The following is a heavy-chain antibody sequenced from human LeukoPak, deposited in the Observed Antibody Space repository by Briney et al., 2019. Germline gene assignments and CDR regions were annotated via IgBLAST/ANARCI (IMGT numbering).Heavy chain of an antibody. V-gene: IGHV4-34*01. CDR1: GGSFSGYY. CDR2: IYHSGST. Sequence: KPSETLSLTCAVYGGSFSGYYWSWIRQPPGKGLEWIGEIYHSGSTNYNPSLKSRVTISVDTSKNHFSLKLSSVTAADTAVYYCARTTMVRGTYYMDVWGKGTTVTISS. D-gene: IGHD3-10*01. J-gene: IGHJ6*03. CDR3: ARTTMVRGTYYMDV.